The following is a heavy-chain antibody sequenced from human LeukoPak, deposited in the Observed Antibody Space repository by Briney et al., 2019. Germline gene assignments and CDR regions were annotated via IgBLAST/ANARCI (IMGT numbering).Heavy chain of an antibody. D-gene: IGHD4-23*01. V-gene: IGHV3-66*01. J-gene: IGHJ4*02. CDR1: GLTVSSNY. CDR3: ARRPDYGGTPTFDY. Sequence: PGGSLRLSCAASGLTVSSNYMSWVRQAPGKGLEWVSVIYRGGSTYYANSVKGRFTISRDNSKNTLYLQMNSLRVEDTAVYYCARRPDYGGTPTFDYWGQGTLVTVSS. CDR2: IYRGGST.